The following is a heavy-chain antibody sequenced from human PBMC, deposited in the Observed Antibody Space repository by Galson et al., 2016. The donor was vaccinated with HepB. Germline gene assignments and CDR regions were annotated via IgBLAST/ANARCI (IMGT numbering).Heavy chain of an antibody. Sequence: SLRLSCAASGFSFDYHTMHWVRHSPGKAPEWVSAITSVSTHTYYADSVRGRFTISRDNAKNSLYLQMTSLKVEDTAIYYCALLVSVAFGLDYLGPGTLVTVSS. V-gene: IGHV3-21*01. CDR1: GFSFDYHT. D-gene: IGHD3-3*02. CDR3: ALLVSVAFGLDY. CDR2: ITSVSTHT. J-gene: IGHJ4*02.